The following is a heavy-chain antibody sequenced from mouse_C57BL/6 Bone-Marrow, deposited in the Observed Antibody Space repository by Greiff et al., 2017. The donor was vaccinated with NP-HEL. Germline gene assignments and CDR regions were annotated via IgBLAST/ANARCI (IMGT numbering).Heavy chain of an antibody. V-gene: IGHV5-17*01. J-gene: IGHJ2*01. Sequence: EVNVVESGGGLVKPGGSLKLSCAASGFTFSDYGMHWVRQAPEKGLEWVAYISSGSSTIYYADTVKGRFTISRDNAKNTLFLQMTSLRSEDTAMYYCARRNDYDGPFDYWGQGTTLTVSS. CDR2: ISSGSSTI. D-gene: IGHD2-4*01. CDR1: GFTFSDYG. CDR3: ARRNDYDGPFDY.